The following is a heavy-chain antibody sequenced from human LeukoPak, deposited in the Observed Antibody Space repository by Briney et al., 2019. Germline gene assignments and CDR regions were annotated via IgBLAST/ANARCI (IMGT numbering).Heavy chain of an antibody. Sequence: GGSLRLSCAASGFTFSSFEMNWVRQAPGKGLEWVSYISSSGSAIYYADSVKGRFTISRDNAKNSLYLQMNSLRAEDTAVYYCARDSSGWYGIFDYWVGGTL. J-gene: IGHJ4*02. V-gene: IGHV3-48*03. CDR1: GFTFSSFE. CDR2: ISSSGSAI. D-gene: IGHD6-13*01. CDR3: ARDSSGWYGIFDY.